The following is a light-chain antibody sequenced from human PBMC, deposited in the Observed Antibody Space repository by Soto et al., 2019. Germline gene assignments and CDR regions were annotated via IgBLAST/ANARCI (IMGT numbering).Light chain of an antibody. Sequence: QSVLTQPASVSGSPGQTITISCTGASSDLGNYKYVSWYQQYSGKAPKLIIFEVSYRPSGVSDRFSGSKSGNTASLTISGLQAEDEADYYCSSYTSTTYGFGTGTKRTVL. CDR1: SSDLGNYKY. CDR2: EVS. J-gene: IGLJ1*01. V-gene: IGLV2-14*01. CDR3: SSYTSTTYG.